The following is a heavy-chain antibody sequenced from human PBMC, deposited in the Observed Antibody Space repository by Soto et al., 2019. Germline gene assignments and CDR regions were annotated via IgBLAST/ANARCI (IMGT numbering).Heavy chain of an antibody. Sequence: QVQLVESGGGVVQPGRSLRLSCAASGFTFSSYGMYWVRQAPGKWLEWVAGIAYHGSVNYYADSVKGRFTISRDNSKHTLYLQMNTLRAEDTAVYYCAKDTNFDYWGQGTLVTVSS. J-gene: IGHJ4*02. V-gene: IGHV3-30*18. CDR2: IAYHGSVN. CDR1: GFTFSSYG. CDR3: AKDTNFDY.